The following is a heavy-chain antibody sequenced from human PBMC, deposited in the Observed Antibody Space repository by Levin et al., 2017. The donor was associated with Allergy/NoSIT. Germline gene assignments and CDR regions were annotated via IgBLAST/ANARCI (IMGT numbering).Heavy chain of an antibody. CDR2: IYSTSST. CDR3: ARDRRSSGVDY. D-gene: IGHD3-22*01. V-gene: IGHV3-53*01. Sequence: RAGGSLRLSCAASGFTVSGYYMTWVRQAPGKGLEWVSVIYSTSSTYYADSVQGRFAISRDNSKNTLYLQMNNLRAEDTAVYYCARDRRSSGVDYWGQGTLVTVSS. CDR1: GFTVSGYY. J-gene: IGHJ4*02.